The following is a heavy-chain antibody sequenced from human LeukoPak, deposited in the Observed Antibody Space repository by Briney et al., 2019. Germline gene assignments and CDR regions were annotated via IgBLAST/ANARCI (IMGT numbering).Heavy chain of an antibody. V-gene: IGHV4-59*12. Sequence: SETLSLTCTVSGGSISSYYWSWIRQPPGKGLEWIGYIYYSGSTNYNPSLKSRVTISVDTSKNQFSLKLSSVTAADTAVYYCARDQPRRGISMIVVAAHAFDIWGQGTMVTVSS. CDR1: GGSISSYY. CDR2: IYYSGST. D-gene: IGHD3-22*01. CDR3: ARDQPRRGISMIVVAAHAFDI. J-gene: IGHJ3*02.